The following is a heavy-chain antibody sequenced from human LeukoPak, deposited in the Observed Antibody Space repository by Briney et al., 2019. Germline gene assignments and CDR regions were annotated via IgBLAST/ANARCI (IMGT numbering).Heavy chain of an antibody. D-gene: IGHD5-18*01. J-gene: IGHJ6*02. V-gene: IGHV1-8*01. CDR2: MNPNSGNT. CDR3: ARGLAAMVLPYYGMDV. Sequence: GASVKVSCKASGYTFTSYDINWVRQATGQGPEWMGWMNPNSGNTGYAQKFQGRVTMTRNTSISTAYMELSSLRSEDTAVYYCARGLAAMVLPYYGMDVWGQGTTVTVSS. CDR1: GYTFTSYD.